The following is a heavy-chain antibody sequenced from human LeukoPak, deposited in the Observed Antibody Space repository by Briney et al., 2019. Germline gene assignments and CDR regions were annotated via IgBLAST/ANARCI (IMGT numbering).Heavy chain of an antibody. Sequence: GASVKVSCKASGYTFTGYYIHWVRLAPGQGLQWMGWINSNSGGTNYAQKFQGRVTMTRDTSISTAYMDLSSLISDDTAVSYCARDRGPEWWGSFDCWGQGTLVTVSS. V-gene: IGHV1-2*02. J-gene: IGHJ4*02. CDR2: INSNSGGT. CDR1: GYTFTGYY. CDR3: ARDRGPEWWGSFDC. D-gene: IGHD3-16*01.